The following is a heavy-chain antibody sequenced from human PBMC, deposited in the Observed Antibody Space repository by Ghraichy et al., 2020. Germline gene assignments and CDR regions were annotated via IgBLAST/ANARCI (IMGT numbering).Heavy chain of an antibody. J-gene: IGHJ4*02. CDR3: ARSYYYDSSQTPDY. V-gene: IGHV3-33*01. CDR2: IWYDGSNK. D-gene: IGHD3-22*01. CDR1: GFTFSNYG. Sequence: GGSLRLSCAASGFTFSNYGMHWVRQAPGKGLEWVALIWYDGSNKYYADSVKGRFTISRDNSKNTVYLQMNSLRAEDTAVYYCARSYYYDSSQTPDYWGQGTLVTVSS.